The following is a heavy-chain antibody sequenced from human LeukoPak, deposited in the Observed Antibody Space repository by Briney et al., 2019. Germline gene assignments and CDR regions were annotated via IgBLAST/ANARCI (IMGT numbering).Heavy chain of an antibody. Sequence: GGSLRLSCAASGFTFSSYAMHWVRQAPGKGLEWVAVISYDGSNKYYADADSVKGRFTISRGNSKNTLYLQMNSLRADDTAVYYCARPYSSGWYGDFDYWGQGTLVTVSS. V-gene: IGHV3-30-3*01. CDR2: ISYDGSNK. CDR1: GFTFSSYA. D-gene: IGHD6-19*01. J-gene: IGHJ4*02. CDR3: ARPYSSGWYGDFDY.